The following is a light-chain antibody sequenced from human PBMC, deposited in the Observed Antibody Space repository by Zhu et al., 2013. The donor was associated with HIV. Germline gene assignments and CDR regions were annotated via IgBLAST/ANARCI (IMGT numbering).Light chain of an antibody. J-gene: IGKJ4*01. CDR3: QQRSRWPLS. Sequence: VVLTQSPATLSVSPGERATLSCRASQSISTNLAWYQQRPGQPPRLLIFEASNRATGIPARFSASGSGTDFTLSISSLEPEDFAVYYCQQRSRWPLSFGGGPRWRSN. CDR1: QSISTN. V-gene: IGKV3-11*01. CDR2: EAS.